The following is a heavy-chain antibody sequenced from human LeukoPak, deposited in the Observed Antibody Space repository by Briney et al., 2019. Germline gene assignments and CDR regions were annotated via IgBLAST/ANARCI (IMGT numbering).Heavy chain of an antibody. J-gene: IGHJ4*02. D-gene: IGHD4-11*01. CDR1: GDSISTYY. Sequence: PSETLSLTCSVSGDSISTYYWTWIRQPAGKGLEWIGRIYISGTPNYNPSLRSRVTMSIDTSMNQFSLKLTSVTAADTAVYYCAREKMTTITTIDYWGQGTLVTVSS. CDR3: AREKMTTITTIDY. V-gene: IGHV4-4*07. CDR2: IYISGTP.